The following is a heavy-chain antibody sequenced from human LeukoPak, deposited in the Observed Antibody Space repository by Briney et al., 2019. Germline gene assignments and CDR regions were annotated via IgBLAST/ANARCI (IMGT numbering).Heavy chain of an antibody. D-gene: IGHD6-19*01. CDR3: ARDLYASGSYSGDY. CDR1: GYTFISYG. CDR2: ISAYNGNT. V-gene: IGHV1-18*01. J-gene: IGHJ4*02. Sequence: ASVKVSCKDSGYTFISYGINWVPQAPGQGLEWMGWISAYNGNTNYAQKFKGRGTMTTDTSTSTAYMELWSQRSDDTAVYYCARDLYASGSYSGDYWGQGTLVTVSS.